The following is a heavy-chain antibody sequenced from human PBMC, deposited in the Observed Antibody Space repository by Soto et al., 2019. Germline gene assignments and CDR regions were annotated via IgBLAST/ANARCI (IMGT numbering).Heavy chain of an antibody. V-gene: IGHV4-31*03. CDR1: GGSISSGGYY. CDR2: IYYSGST. J-gene: IGHJ6*02. D-gene: IGHD3-10*01. CDR3: ARGPTMVRGVPPYHNGTDV. Sequence: SETLSLTCTVSGGSISSGGYYWSWIRQHPGKGLEWIGYIYYSGSTYYNPSLKSRVTISVDTSKNQFSLKLSSVTAADTAVYYCARGPTMVRGVPPYHNGTDVWGQGTTVTVS.